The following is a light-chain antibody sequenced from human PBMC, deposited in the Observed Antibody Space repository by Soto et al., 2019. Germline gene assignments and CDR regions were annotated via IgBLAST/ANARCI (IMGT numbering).Light chain of an antibody. V-gene: IGKV3-11*01. J-gene: IGKJ4*01. CDR2: DAS. CDR1: QSVSSY. CDR3: QQRSNWNLT. Sequence: EIVLTQSPATLSFSPGERATLSCRASQSVSSYLAWYQQQPGQAPRLLIYDASNTATGIPARFSGSGSGTDFTLTISSLEPEDFAVYYCQQRSNWNLTFGGGTKVEIK.